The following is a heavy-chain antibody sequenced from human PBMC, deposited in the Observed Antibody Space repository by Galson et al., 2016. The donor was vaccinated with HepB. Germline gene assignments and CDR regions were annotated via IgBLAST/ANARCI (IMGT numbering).Heavy chain of an antibody. CDR2: VNGGDDNT. J-gene: IGHJ4*02. V-gene: IGHV1-3*01. CDR1: GYTFTSNA. Sequence: SVKVSCKASGYTFTSNAIHWVRQAPGQRLEWLGWVNGGDDNTKYSQSFQGRVTFTRDKSANTDYMELRALRPEDTATYFCARGNSDGWYHDYWGQGTLVIVSS. D-gene: IGHD6-19*01. CDR3: ARGNSDGWYHDY.